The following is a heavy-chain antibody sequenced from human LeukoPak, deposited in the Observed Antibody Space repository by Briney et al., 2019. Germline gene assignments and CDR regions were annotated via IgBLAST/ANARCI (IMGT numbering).Heavy chain of an antibody. D-gene: IGHD2-2*01. CDR2: ISSSSSTI. Sequence: GGSLRLSCAASGVTFSSYSMNWVRQAPGKGLEWVSYISSSSSTIYYADSVKGRFTISRDNAKNSLYLQMDSLRAEDTAVYYCAREVVVVPDYYYYGLDVWGQGTTVTVSS. CDR3: AREVVVVPDYYYYGLDV. CDR1: GVTFSSYS. J-gene: IGHJ6*02. V-gene: IGHV3-48*01.